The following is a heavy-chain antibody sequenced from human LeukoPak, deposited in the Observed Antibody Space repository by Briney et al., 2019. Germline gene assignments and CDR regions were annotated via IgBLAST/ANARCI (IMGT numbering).Heavy chain of an antibody. J-gene: IGHJ4*02. CDR1: GGSFSGYY. Sequence: PSETLSLTCAVYGGSFSGYYWSWIRQHPGKGLEWIGYIYYSGSTYYNPSLKSRVTISVDTSKNQFSLKLSSVTAADTAVYYCARGWSGYYTYYFDYWGQGTLVTVSS. V-gene: IGHV4-31*11. CDR3: ARGWSGYYTYYFDY. D-gene: IGHD3-3*01. CDR2: IYYSGST.